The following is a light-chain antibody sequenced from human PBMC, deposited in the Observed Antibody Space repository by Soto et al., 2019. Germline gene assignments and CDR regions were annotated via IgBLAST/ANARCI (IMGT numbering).Light chain of an antibody. J-gene: IGKJ1*01. V-gene: IGKV3-15*01. CDR1: QSVASN. Sequence: EIVMTQFPATLSVSPGERATLSCRASQSVASNLAWYQKKPGQAPRLLIYGASTRATGIPARFSGSGSGTDFTLTISSLQSEDFAVYYCQQYDNWWTFGQGTRVEIK. CDR3: QQYDNWWT. CDR2: GAS.